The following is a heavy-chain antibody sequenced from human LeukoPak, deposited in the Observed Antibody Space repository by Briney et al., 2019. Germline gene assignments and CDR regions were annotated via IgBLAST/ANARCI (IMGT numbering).Heavy chain of an antibody. D-gene: IGHD6-13*01. CDR3: AREAAAGPFDY. CDR1: GFTVSSNY. J-gene: IGHJ4*02. V-gene: IGHV3-11*01. Sequence: GGSLRLSCAASGFTVSSNYMSWIRQAPGKGLEWVSSISSSGSTIYYADSVKGRFTISRDNAKNSLYLQMNSLRAEDTAVYYCAREAAAGPFDYWGQGTLVTVSS. CDR2: ISSSGSTI.